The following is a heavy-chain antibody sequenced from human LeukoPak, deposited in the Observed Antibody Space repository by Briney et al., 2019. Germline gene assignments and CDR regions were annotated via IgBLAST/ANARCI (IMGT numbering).Heavy chain of an antibody. CDR2: MAYDGGNE. V-gene: IGHV3-30*04. CDR3: ARDGVLSLVRGVIAYMDV. D-gene: IGHD3-10*01. J-gene: IGHJ6*03. Sequence: GGSLRLSCAASGFTFSSFAMHWVRQAPGKGLEWVAVMAYDGGNEHYADSAKGRFTISRDNSKNTLYLQMNSLRAEDTAVYYCARDGVLSLVRGVIAYMDVWGKGTTVTVSS. CDR1: GFTFSSFA.